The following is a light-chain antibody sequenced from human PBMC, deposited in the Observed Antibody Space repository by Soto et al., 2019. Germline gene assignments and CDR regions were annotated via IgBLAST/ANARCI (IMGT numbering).Light chain of an antibody. CDR1: HDVSRN. J-gene: IGKJ4*01. CDR3: QQYNSMLS. CDR2: DAS. V-gene: IGKV1-33*01. Sequence: DLQMTQSPSSLSASEGDRVTITCQSSHDVSRNLNWFQQKPGEAPQLLSYDASNLERGVPSRFSRSGSGTDFTLTSSSLQTEDVATYYCQQYNSMLSFGGGTEVEIK.